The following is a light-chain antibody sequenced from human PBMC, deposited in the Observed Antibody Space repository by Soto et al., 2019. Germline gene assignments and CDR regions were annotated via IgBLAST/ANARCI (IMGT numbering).Light chain of an antibody. CDR1: SSDVGRYNF. V-gene: IGLV2-8*01. Sequence: QSVLTQPPSASGSHGQSVTISCTGTSSDVGRYNFVCWHQQYPGKAPKLIIYEVSRRPSGVPDRFSGSKSGNTASLTVSGLQHEDEADYYYSSYAGSNTWVFGGGTKLTVL. CDR2: EVS. CDR3: SSYAGSNTWV. J-gene: IGLJ3*02.